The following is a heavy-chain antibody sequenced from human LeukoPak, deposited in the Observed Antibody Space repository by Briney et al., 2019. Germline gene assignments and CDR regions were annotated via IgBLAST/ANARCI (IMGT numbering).Heavy chain of an antibody. CDR2: INPNSGGT. CDR3: AGGLVYSPSGSYYWDAFDI. CDR1: GYTFTGYY. D-gene: IGHD1-26*01. V-gene: IGHV1-2*04. J-gene: IGHJ3*02. Sequence: ASVKVSCKASGYTFTGYYMHWVRQAPGQGLEWMGWINPNSGGTNYAQKFQGWVTMTRDTSISTAYMELSRLRSDDTAVYYCAGGLVYSPSGSYYWDAFDIWGQGTMVTVSS.